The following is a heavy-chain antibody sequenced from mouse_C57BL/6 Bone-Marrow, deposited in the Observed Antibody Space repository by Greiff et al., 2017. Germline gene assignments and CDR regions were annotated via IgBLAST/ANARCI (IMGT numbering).Heavy chain of an antibody. CDR2: ILPGSGST. J-gene: IGHJ2*01. Sequence: QVHVKQSGAELMKPGASVKLSCKATGYTFTGYWIEWVKQRPGHGLEWIGEILPGSGSTTYNEKFKVKATFTEATSSNTAYMQLRSLTPEDSAIYYCARSGTGYYFDYWGQGTTLTVSS. CDR3: ARSGTGYYFDY. D-gene: IGHD3-2*02. V-gene: IGHV1-9*01. CDR1: GYTFTGYW.